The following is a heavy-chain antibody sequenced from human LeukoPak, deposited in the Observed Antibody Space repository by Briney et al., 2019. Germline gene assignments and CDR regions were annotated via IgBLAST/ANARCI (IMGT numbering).Heavy chain of an antibody. J-gene: IGHJ6*03. D-gene: IGHD1-7*01. CDR2: IYYSGST. CDR1: GGSLSSVDYY. V-gene: IGHV4-30-4*08. CDR3: ARGILEYNWNYEPYYYMDV. Sequence: SETLSLTCTVSGGSLSSVDYYWSWIGQPPGKGLEWIGYIYYSGSTYYNPSLKSRVTISVDTSKNQFSLKLSSVTAADTAVYYCARGILEYNWNYEPYYYMDVWGKGTTVTVSS.